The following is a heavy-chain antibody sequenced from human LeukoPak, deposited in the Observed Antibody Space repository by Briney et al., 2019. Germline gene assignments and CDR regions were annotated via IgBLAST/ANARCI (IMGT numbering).Heavy chain of an antibody. D-gene: IGHD3-22*01. V-gene: IGHV3-66*01. Sequence: GGSLRLSCAASGFTVSSNYMSWVRQAPGKGLEWVSVMYSGGSAYYAESVKGRFIISRDNSKNPLYLQMNSLRAEDTAVYYCARDHHYGSSGRGFDYWGQGTLVTVSS. J-gene: IGHJ4*02. CDR2: MYSGGSA. CDR3: ARDHHYGSSGRGFDY. CDR1: GFTVSSNY.